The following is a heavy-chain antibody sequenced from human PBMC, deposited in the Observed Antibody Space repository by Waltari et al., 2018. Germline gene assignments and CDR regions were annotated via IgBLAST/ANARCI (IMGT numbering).Heavy chain of an antibody. D-gene: IGHD2-21*01. CDR1: GFTVSSNY. V-gene: IGHV3-53*02. Sequence: EVQLVETGGGLIKPGGSLRLSCAASGFTVSSNYMSWVRQAPGKGLEWVSVIYIGGSTYYADSVKGRFTISRDNSKNTLYLQMNSLRAEDTAVYYCARAPLCGGDCYHFDYWGQGTLVTVSS. J-gene: IGHJ4*02. CDR2: IYIGGST. CDR3: ARAPLCGGDCYHFDY.